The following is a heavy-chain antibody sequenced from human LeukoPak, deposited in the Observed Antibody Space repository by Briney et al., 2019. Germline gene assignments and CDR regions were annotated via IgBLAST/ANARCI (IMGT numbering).Heavy chain of an antibody. Sequence: GGSLRLSCVGSEFTFHNYAMSWVRQAPGRGLEWVSSISGSGGGTYYADSVKGRFTISRDNSKNTLYLQMNSLRAEDTAVYYCAKEGDSSSSGFDYYYYYMDVWGKGTTVTVSS. V-gene: IGHV3-23*01. CDR2: ISGSGGGT. D-gene: IGHD6-6*01. CDR3: AKEGDSSSSGFDYYYYYMDV. J-gene: IGHJ6*03. CDR1: EFTFHNYA.